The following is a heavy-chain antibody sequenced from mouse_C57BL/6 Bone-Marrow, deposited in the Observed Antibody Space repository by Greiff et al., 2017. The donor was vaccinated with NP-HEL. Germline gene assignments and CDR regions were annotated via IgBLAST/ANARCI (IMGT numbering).Heavy chain of an antibody. CDR2: ISDGGSYT. CDR3: SRSTGLGRTWFAY. J-gene: IGHJ3*01. Sequence: EVMLVESGGGLVKPGGSLKLSCAASGFTFSSYAMSWIRQTPEKRLEWVATISDGGSYTYYPDNVKGRSTISRDNAKDNLYLQMSHLKSEDTAVYYCSRSTGLGRTWFAYWGQGTLVTVSA. CDR1: GFTFSSYA. D-gene: IGHD4-1*01. V-gene: IGHV5-4*03.